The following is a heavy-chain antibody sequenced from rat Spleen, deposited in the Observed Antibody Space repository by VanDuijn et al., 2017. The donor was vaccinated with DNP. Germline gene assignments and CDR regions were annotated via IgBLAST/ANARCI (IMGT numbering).Heavy chain of an antibody. D-gene: IGHD4-3*01. J-gene: IGHJ3*01. CDR2: INTGSGGT. V-gene: IGHV1-43*01. Sequence: QVQLQQSGAELAKPGSSVKISCKASGHTFTINYIGWIKQTTGQGLEYIGYINTGSGGTSYSEKFKGKATLTVDKSSRTAFMQLSSLTPDDSAVYYCATVIRGTNWFAYWGQGTLVTVSS. CDR1: GHTFTINY. CDR3: ATVIRGTNWFAY.